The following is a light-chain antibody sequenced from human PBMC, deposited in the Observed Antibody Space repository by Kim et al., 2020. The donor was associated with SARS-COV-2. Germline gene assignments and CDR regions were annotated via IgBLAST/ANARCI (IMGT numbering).Light chain of an antibody. CDR2: AAS. V-gene: IGKV1-39*01. J-gene: IGKJ2*01. Sequence: DVQMTQSPSSLSASVGDRVTITCRASQSIGNYLSWYQQKPGKAPNLLIYAASSLQTGIPSRFSASGFGTDFTLTISSLLPEDFATYYCQYTLKAPYTFGQGTKLEI. CDR1: QSIGNY. CDR3: QYTLKAPYT.